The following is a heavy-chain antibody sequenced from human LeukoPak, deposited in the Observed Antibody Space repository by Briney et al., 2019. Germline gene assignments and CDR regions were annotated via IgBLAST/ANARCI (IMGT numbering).Heavy chain of an antibody. CDR2: ISGNNDNP. V-gene: IGHV1-18*01. D-gene: IGHD1-26*01. CDR3: ARDGTSMDDY. Sequence: GASVKVSCKTSGYTFSNFGISWVRQAPGQGLEWMGWISGNNDNPNYGQKFQGRFTVTTDSSTSTAYMELRNLRSDDTAVYYCARDGTSMDDYWGQGTLVTVSS. CDR1: GYTFSNFG. J-gene: IGHJ4*02.